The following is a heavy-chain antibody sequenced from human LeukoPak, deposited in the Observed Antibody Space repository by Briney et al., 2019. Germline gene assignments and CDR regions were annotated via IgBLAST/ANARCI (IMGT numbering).Heavy chain of an antibody. V-gene: IGHV3-23*01. CDR3: AKCSTSAYTTGWCNWIDP. CDR2: TVSRGTT. J-gene: IGHJ5*02. CDR1: GFTLTSDA. D-gene: IGHD6-19*01. Sequence: GGSLRLSCVASGFTLTSDAMNWVRQAPGKGLEWVSATVSRGTTQYADSVKGRFTVSRDTSKNTLYLQMNSLRADDTAVYYCAKCSTSAYTTGWCNWIDPWGQGTLVTVSS.